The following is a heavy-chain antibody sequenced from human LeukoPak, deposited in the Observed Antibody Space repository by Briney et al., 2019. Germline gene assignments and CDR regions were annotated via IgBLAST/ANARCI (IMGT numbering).Heavy chain of an antibody. CDR1: RFTFSNYG. CDR2: ISSSSSTI. V-gene: IGHV3-48*02. CDR3: ASVRGFFVYGMDV. Sequence: GRSLRLSCAASRFTFSNYGMHWVRQAPGKGLEWVSYISSSSSTIYYADSVKGRFTISRDNAKNSLYLQMNSLRDEDTAVYYCASVRGFFVYGMDVWGQGTTVTVSS. D-gene: IGHD3-10*01. J-gene: IGHJ6*02.